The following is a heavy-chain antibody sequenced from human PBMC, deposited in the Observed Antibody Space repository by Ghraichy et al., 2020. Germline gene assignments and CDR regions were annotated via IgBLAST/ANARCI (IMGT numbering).Heavy chain of an antibody. CDR2: INKVGGDG. Sequence: GGSLRLSCAASGFTFNTYAMIWVRQAPGRGLEWVSGINKVGGDGYYADSVKGRFTISRDDSKFTLYLQLSNLRAEDTAIYYCAKGLGWQPYGDFDYWGQGTKVIVSS. CDR1: GFTFNTYA. D-gene: IGHD4-17*01. CDR3: AKGLGWQPYGDFDY. J-gene: IGHJ4*02. V-gene: IGHV3-23*01.